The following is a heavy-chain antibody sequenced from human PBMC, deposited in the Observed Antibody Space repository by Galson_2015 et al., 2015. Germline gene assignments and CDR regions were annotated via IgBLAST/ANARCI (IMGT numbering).Heavy chain of an antibody. J-gene: IGHJ4*02. V-gene: IGHV3-7*03. CDR1: GFTFSSYW. D-gene: IGHD2-15*01. CDR3: AREGEGGLYCSGGSCYWLDWGYDY. Sequence: SLRLSCAASGFTFSSYWMSWVRQAPGKGLEWVANINQDGSEKYYVDSVKGRFTISRDNAKNSLYLQMNSLRAEDTAVYYCAREGEGGLYCSGGSCYWLDWGYDYWGQGTLVTVSS. CDR2: INQDGSEK.